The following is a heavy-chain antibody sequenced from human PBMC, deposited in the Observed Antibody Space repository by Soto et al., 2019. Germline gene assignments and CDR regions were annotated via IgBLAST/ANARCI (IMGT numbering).Heavy chain of an antibody. CDR3: ARDPGDRNGVSV. CDR1: GFTVSSDY. J-gene: IGHJ6*02. CDR2: IYSGGST. V-gene: IGHV3-66*01. Sequence: EVQVVESGGDLVQPGGSLRLSCAASGFTVSSDYMSWVRQAPGKGLEWVSVIYSGGSTYYADSVKGRFAISRDNSKNTLYLQMNSLRAEDTAVYYCARDPGDRNGVSVWGQGTTVTVSS. D-gene: IGHD1-26*01.